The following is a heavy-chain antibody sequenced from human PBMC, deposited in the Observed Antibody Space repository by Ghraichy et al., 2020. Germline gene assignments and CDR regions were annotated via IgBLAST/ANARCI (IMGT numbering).Heavy chain of an antibody. Sequence: SETLSLTCTVSGASIINHDWSWIRQSPEKRLEWIGYVSKTKTTNYNPSLRSRLTMTLDKSKSQVSLRLTSVTAADTAVYFCSRDNEGNAWGQGVLVTVSS. J-gene: IGHJ5*02. CDR1: GASIINHD. D-gene: IGHD3-10*01. V-gene: IGHV4-59*11. CDR2: VSKTKTT. CDR3: SRDNEGNA.